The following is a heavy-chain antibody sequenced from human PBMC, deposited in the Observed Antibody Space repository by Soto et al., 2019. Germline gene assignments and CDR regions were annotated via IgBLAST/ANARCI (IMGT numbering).Heavy chain of an antibody. Sequence: SETLSLTCTVSGGSISSGGYYWSWIRQHPGKGLEWIGYIYYSGSTYYNPSLKSRVTISVDTSKNQFSLKLSSVTAADTAVYYCARGVEIFGVVSFWFDPWGQGTLVTVSS. D-gene: IGHD3-3*01. V-gene: IGHV4-31*03. CDR2: IYYSGST. J-gene: IGHJ5*02. CDR3: ARGVEIFGVVSFWFDP. CDR1: GGSISSGGYY.